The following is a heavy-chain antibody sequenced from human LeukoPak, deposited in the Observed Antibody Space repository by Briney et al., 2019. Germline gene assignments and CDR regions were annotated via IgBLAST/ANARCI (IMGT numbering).Heavy chain of an antibody. CDR3: AKDWWGTYYYDSSGYYPDY. CDR2: ISYDGSNK. CDR1: GFTFSSYG. J-gene: IGHJ4*02. Sequence: GRSLRLSCAASGFTFSSYGMHGVRQAPGKGLEWVAVISYDGSNKYYADSVKGRFTISRDNSKNTLYLQMNSLRAEDTAVYYCAKDWWGTYYYDSSGYYPDYWGQGTLVTVSS. D-gene: IGHD3-22*01. V-gene: IGHV3-30*18.